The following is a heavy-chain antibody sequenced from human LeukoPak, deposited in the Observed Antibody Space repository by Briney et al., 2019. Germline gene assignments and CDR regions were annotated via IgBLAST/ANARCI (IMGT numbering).Heavy chain of an antibody. J-gene: IGHJ4*02. CDR1: GFTVSGSY. Sequence: GGSLRLSCAASGFTVSGSYMSWVRQAPGKGLEWVSVIYSGGSTYYADSVKGRFTISRDNSKNTLYLQMNSLRAEDTAVYYCARDSASGWYYAYWGQGTLVTVSS. V-gene: IGHV3-53*01. D-gene: IGHD6-19*01. CDR2: IYSGGST. CDR3: ARDSASGWYYAY.